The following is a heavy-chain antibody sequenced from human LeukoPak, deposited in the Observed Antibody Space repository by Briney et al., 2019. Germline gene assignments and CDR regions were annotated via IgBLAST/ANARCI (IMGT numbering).Heavy chain of an antibody. CDR2: IYYSGST. Sequence: SETLSLTCTVSGGSISSGGYYWSWIRQHPGKGLEWIGHIYYSGSTYYNPSLKSRVTISVDTSKNQFSLKLSSVTAADTAVYYCARAAHIVVVTAIYYFDYWGQGTLVTVSS. D-gene: IGHD2-21*02. CDR3: ARAAHIVVVTAIYYFDY. J-gene: IGHJ4*02. V-gene: IGHV4-31*03. CDR1: GGSISSGGYY.